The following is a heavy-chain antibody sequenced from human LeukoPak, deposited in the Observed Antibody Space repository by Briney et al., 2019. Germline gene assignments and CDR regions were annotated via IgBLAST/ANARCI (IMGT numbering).Heavy chain of an antibody. CDR1: GFTFSNYG. J-gene: IGHJ6*02. CDR2: ISYDESDT. CDR3: AKGVVAATNAAYYGMDV. D-gene: IGHD2-15*01. Sequence: GGSLRPSCAASGFTFSNYGMHCVRQAPAKGLEWGAVISYDESDTYYAESVKGRFNISRDNSKHTLYLQMNSLRPEDTAVYYCAKGVVAATNAAYYGMDVWGQGTTVTVSS. V-gene: IGHV3-30*18.